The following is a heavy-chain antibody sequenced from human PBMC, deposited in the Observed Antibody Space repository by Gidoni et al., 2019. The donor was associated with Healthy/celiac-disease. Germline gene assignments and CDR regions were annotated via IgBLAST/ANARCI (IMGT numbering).Heavy chain of an antibody. Sequence: QVQLVQSGAEVKKPGASVKVSCKASGYTFTSYVISWVRQAPGQGLEWMGWISAYNGNTNYAQKLQGRVTMTTDTSTSTAYMELRSLRSDDTAVYYCARVVGYYDSSGYYLVYYFDYWGQGTLVTVSS. V-gene: IGHV1-18*01. J-gene: IGHJ4*02. D-gene: IGHD3-22*01. CDR3: ARVVGYYDSSGYYLVYYFDY. CDR1: GYTFTSYV. CDR2: ISAYNGNT.